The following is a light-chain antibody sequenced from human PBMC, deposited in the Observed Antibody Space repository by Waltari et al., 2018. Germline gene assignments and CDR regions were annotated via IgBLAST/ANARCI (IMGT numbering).Light chain of an antibody. V-gene: IGLV3-1*01. CDR1: KLEDTY. Sequence: SYELTQPPSVSVSPGRTASIPCPGDKLEDTYASWYQQKPGQSPVLVIYQDNRRPSGIPERFSGSTSGNTATLTISGTQAMDEADYYCQAWDRNTYVVFGGGTKLTVL. CDR2: QDN. J-gene: IGLJ2*01. CDR3: QAWDRNTYVV.